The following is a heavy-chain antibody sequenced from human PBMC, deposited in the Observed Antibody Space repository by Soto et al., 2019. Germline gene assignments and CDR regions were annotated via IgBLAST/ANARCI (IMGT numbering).Heavy chain of an antibody. CDR1: GFIFSAYS. V-gene: IGHV3-48*01. CDR3: ARASSYAFDY. Sequence: DVQLVESGGGLVQPGESLRLSCAASGFIFSAYSMNWVRQTPGKGLEWIAHIAGGGVPTYYADSVKGRFTISRDRGKNFLYLQMNCLTGEDSGTYYCARASSYAFDYWGQGALVTVSS. J-gene: IGHJ4*02. D-gene: IGHD2-2*01. CDR2: IAGGGVPT.